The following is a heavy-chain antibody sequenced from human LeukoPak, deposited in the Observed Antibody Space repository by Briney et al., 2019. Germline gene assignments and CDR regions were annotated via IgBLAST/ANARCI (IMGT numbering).Heavy chain of an antibody. D-gene: IGHD6-13*01. CDR3: ARHEGYSSSAEVY. CDR1: GYSFTSYW. Sequence: GESLKISCKGSGYSFTSYWTSWVRQMPGKGLEWMGRIDPSDAYTNYSPSFQGHVTISSDKSIKTAYLQWSSLKASDTAMYYRARHEGYSSSAEVYWGQGTLVTVSS. CDR2: IDPSDAYT. J-gene: IGHJ4*02. V-gene: IGHV5-10-1*01.